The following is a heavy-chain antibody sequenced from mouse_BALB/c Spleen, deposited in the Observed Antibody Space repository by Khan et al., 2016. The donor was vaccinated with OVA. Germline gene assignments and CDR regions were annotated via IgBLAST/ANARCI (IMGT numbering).Heavy chain of an antibody. Sequence: VQLQQSGAELVRPGASVKLSCKASGYTFTSFWMNWVKLRPGQSLEWIGMIDPSDNKTHYNQMFKDKATLTVDKSSNTAYMQLSSLTSEDSAVYFCAIGGYVTSFAFWGQGTLVTVSP. CDR2: IDPSDNKT. V-gene: IGHV1-61*01. CDR1: GYTFTSFW. CDR3: AIGGYVTSFAF. D-gene: IGHD2-12*01. J-gene: IGHJ3*01.